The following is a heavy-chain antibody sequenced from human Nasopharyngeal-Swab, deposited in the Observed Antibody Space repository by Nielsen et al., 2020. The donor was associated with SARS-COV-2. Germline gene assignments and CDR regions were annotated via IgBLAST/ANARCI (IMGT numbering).Heavy chain of an antibody. D-gene: IGHD3-16*01. CDR3: TRVRGRLSFFDY. CDR2: IRSKAYGGTT. CDR1: GFTFGDYA. Sequence: GESLKISCTASGFTFGDYAMSWVRQAPRKGLEWVGFIRSKAYGGTTEYAASVKGRFTISRDDSKSIAYLQMNSLKTEDTAVYYCTRVRGRLSFFDYWGQGTLVTVSS. J-gene: IGHJ4*02. V-gene: IGHV3-49*04.